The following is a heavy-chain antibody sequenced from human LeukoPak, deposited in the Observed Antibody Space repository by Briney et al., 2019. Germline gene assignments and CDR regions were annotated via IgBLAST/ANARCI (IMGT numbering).Heavy chain of an antibody. V-gene: IGHV4-59*08. CDR1: GGSISSYY. CDR2: IYYSRST. J-gene: IGHJ3*02. CDR3: ARHGYSSGSI. D-gene: IGHD6-19*01. Sequence: SETLSLTCTVSGGSISSYYWSWIRQPPGKGLEWIGYIYYSRSTNYNPSLKSRVTISVDTSKNQFFLKLSSVTAADTAVYYCARHGYSSGSIWGQGTMVTVSS.